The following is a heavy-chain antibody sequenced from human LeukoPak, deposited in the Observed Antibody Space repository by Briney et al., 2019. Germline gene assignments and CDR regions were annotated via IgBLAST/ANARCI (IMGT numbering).Heavy chain of an antibody. J-gene: IGHJ4*02. CDR3: ARLSTVTTSFDY. V-gene: IGHV4-4*07. Sequence: SETLSLTCTVSGGSISSYYWSWIRQPAGKGLEWIGRIYTSGNTYYNPSLKSRVTMSVDTPKNQFSLKLSSVTAADTAVYYCARLSTVTTSFDYWGQGTLVTVSS. D-gene: IGHD4-11*01. CDR1: GGSISSYY. CDR2: IYTSGNT.